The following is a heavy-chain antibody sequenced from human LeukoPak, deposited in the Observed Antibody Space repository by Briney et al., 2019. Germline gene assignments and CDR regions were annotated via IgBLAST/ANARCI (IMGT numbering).Heavy chain of an antibody. CDR2: IYDSGNT. J-gene: IGHJ3*02. V-gene: IGHV4-59*08. CDR1: GGSISGSS. CDR3: ARKQYYYDSSGYSPDAFDI. Sequence: PSETLSLTCTVSGGSISGSSWSWIRQPPGKAREWIGYIYDSGNTNKNPSLKSRVIISLDTSKNQFSLKLSSVTAADTAVYYCARKQYYYDSSGYSPDAFDIWGQGTMVTVSS. D-gene: IGHD3-22*01.